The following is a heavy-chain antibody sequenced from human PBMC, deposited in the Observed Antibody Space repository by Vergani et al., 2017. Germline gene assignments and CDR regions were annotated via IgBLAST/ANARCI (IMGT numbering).Heavy chain of an antibody. Sequence: QVQLQESGPGLVKPSETLSLTCTVSVGSISSYYWSWIRQPPGKGLEWIGYISYSGSTNYNPSLKSRVTISVDTSKNQFSLKLSSVTAADTAVYYCARVNASPSFDYWGQGTLVTVSS. D-gene: IGHD6-6*01. J-gene: IGHJ4*02. V-gene: IGHV4-59*01. CDR1: VGSISSYY. CDR3: ARVNASPSFDY. CDR2: ISYSGST.